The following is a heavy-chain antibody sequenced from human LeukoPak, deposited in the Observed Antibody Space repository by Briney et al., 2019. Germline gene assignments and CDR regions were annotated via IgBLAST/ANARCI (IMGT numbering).Heavy chain of an antibody. CDR2: ISAYNGNT. V-gene: IGHV1-18*01. CDR1: GYTFTSYG. J-gene: IGHJ3*02. D-gene: IGHD1/OR15-1a*01. CDR3: ARDRRGTRTSAFDI. Sequence: ASVKVSCKASGYTFTSYGISWVRQAPGQGLEWMGWISAYNGNTNYAQKLQGRVTMTTDTSTSTAYMELRSPRSDDTAVYYCARDRRGTRTSAFDIWGQGTMVTVPS.